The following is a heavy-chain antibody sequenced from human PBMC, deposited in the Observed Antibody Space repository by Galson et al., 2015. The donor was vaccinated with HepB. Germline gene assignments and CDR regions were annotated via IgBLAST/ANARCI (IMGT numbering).Heavy chain of an antibody. Sequence: LRLSCAASGFTFSNYGMHWVRQAPGTGLEWVAVVKYDGINKYYADSVRGRFIISRDNSMNALYLQMSSLRVEDTAVYYCARGYGSSVYHSQFDYWGQGTLVTVSS. V-gene: IGHV3-33*01. J-gene: IGHJ4*02. D-gene: IGHD6-6*01. CDR1: GFTFSNYG. CDR2: VKYDGINK. CDR3: ARGYGSSVYHSQFDY.